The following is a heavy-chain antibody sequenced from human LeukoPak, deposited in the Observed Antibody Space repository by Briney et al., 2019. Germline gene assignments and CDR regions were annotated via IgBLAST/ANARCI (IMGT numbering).Heavy chain of an antibody. Sequence: GGSLRLSCAASGFTFSSHWMYWVRQAPGKGLEWVSAISGSGGSTYYADSVKGRFTISRDNSKNTLYLQMNSLRAEDTAVYYCAKDVVVAATGGFDYWGQGTLVTVSS. J-gene: IGHJ4*02. CDR1: GFTFSSHW. D-gene: IGHD2-15*01. CDR2: ISGSGGST. CDR3: AKDVVVAATGGFDY. V-gene: IGHV3-23*01.